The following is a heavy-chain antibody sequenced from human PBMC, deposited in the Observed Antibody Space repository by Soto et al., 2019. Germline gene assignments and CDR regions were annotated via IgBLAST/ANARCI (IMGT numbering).Heavy chain of an antibody. J-gene: IGHJ4*02. CDR1: GFTFSDHY. Sequence: EVQLVESGGGLVQPGGSLRLSCVVSGFTFSDHYMDWVRQAPGKGLEWVGRIRNKANSYTTVYAPSVKGRFTISRDDSKNSMYLQMNSLKIEDTAVYYCVRGPNSRYLVTTWDYLGKGILVTVSS. V-gene: IGHV3-72*01. CDR2: IRNKANSYTT. D-gene: IGHD4-17*01. CDR3: VRGPNSRYLVTTWDY.